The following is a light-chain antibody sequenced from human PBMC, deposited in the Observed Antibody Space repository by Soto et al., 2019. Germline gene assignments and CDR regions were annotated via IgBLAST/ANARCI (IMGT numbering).Light chain of an antibody. CDR1: QAIRED. V-gene: IGKV1-6*01. Sequence: AIQMTQSPSSLSASVGDRVTITCRASQAIREDLSWYQQKPGKAPTVLISAASTLESGVPLMFSGSGSGIDFTLTISSLQPEDVATYYCLQDYTFPYTFGQGTKLEIK. CDR3: LQDYTFPYT. J-gene: IGKJ2*01. CDR2: AAS.